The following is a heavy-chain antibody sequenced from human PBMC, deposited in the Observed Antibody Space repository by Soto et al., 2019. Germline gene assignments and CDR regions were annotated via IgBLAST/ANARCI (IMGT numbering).Heavy chain of an antibody. Sequence: GSLRLSCAASGFTFSSYAMHWVRQAPGKGLEYVSAISSNGGSTYYADSVKGRFTISRDNSKNTLYLQMNSLRAEDTAVYYCARDGLTYDFWSGYYNGRDYYYYYYMDVWGKGTTVTVSS. CDR3: ARDGLTYDFWSGYYNGRDYYYYYYMDV. CDR1: GFTFSSYA. J-gene: IGHJ6*03. V-gene: IGHV3-64*04. D-gene: IGHD3-3*01. CDR2: ISSNGGST.